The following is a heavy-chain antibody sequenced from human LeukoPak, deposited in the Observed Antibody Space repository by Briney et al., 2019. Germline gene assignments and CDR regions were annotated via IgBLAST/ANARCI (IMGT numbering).Heavy chain of an antibody. Sequence: ASVKVSCKASGYTFTSYGISWVRQAPGQGLEWMGWISAYNGNTNYAQKLQGRVTMTTDTSTSTAYMELRSLRSDDTAVYYCARDRTGYPTSSDWFDPWGQGTLVTVSS. CDR2: ISAYNGNT. D-gene: IGHD3-9*01. J-gene: IGHJ5*02. V-gene: IGHV1-18*01. CDR3: ARDRTGYPTSSDWFDP. CDR1: GYTFTSYG.